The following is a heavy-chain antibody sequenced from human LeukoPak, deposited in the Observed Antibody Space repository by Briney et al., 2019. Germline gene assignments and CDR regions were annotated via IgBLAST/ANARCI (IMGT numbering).Heavy chain of an antibody. V-gene: IGHV4-34*01. CDR2: INHSGST. CDR3: ARGQLRAYSSGWYFDY. D-gene: IGHD6-19*01. J-gene: IGHJ4*02. CDR1: GGSFSGYY. Sequence: NASETLSLTCAVYGGSFSGYYWSWIRQPPGKGLEWIGEINHSGSTNYNPSLKSRVTVSVDTSKYQFSLKLSSVTAADTAVYYCARGQLRAYSSGWYFDYWGQGTLVTVSS.